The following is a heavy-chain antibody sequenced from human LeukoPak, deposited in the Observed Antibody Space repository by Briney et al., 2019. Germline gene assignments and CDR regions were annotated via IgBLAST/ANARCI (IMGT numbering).Heavy chain of an antibody. V-gene: IGHV1-18*01. J-gene: IGHJ4*02. CDR2: ISASDGTT. D-gene: IGHD4-17*01. CDR3: ARCGAAVTTHFSH. Sequence: ASVTVSCKASGYSFSIYGITWARQAPGQGLEYLGWISASDGTTDYAQTVQDRVTMTTDTSTSTAYLELRSLRSEDTAVYYCARCGAAVTTHFSHWGQGTLVTVSS. CDR1: GYSFSIYG.